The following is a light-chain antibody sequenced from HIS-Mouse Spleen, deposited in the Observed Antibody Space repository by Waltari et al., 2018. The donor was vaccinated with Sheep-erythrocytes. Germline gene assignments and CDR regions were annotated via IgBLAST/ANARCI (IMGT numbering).Light chain of an antibody. V-gene: IGLV2-23*01. CDR1: SRDVGSYNL. CDR2: EGS. Sequence: QSALTQPASVSGSPGQSITISCTGTSRDVGSYNLVSRYQKHPGKAPKLMIYEGSKRPSGVSNRFSGSKSGNTASLTISGLQAEDEADYYCCSYAGSSTPWVFGGGTKLTVL. CDR3: CSYAGSSTPWV. J-gene: IGLJ3*02.